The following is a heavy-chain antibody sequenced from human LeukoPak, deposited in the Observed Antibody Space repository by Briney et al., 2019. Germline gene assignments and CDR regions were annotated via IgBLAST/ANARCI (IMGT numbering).Heavy chain of an antibody. Sequence: SETLSLTCTVSGGSISTYYWSWIRQPPGKGLEWIGYIYYSGSTNFNPSLKSRVTISVDTSKNQSSLRLSSVTAADTAVYYCARASRGEQLAGLDYWGQGTLVTVSS. CDR1: GGSISTYY. CDR3: ARASRGEQLAGLDY. D-gene: IGHD6-6*01. J-gene: IGHJ4*02. CDR2: IYYSGST. V-gene: IGHV4-59*01.